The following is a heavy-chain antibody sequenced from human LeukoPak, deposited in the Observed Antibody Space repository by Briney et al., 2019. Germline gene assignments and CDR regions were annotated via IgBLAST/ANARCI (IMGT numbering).Heavy chain of an antibody. J-gene: IGHJ5*02. CDR2: INPNDGGT. V-gene: IGHV1-2*02. D-gene: IGHD3-10*01. Sequence: ASLKVSCKASGYTSIDYYLFWVRQAPGQGLEWMGWINPNDGGTNYAQNFQGRVTMTRDTSVNTVYMELSGLRFNDTAVYFCARGTYGSGTYRWFDPWGHGTLVTVSS. CDR3: ARGTYGSGTYRWFDP. CDR1: GYTSIDYY.